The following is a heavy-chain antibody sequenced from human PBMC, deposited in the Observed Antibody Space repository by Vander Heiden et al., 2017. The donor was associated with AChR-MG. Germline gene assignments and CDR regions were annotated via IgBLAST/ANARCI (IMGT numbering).Heavy chain of an antibody. CDR3: AKGATIFGVLTPFDY. CDR1: GFSFGSYS. J-gene: IGHJ4*02. V-gene: IGHV3-23*01. CDR2: ISGAGGVT. Sequence: EEQLLESGGGLVQPGGSLRLSCAASGFSFGSYSLSWVRQTPGRGLEWISAISGAGGVTYYADFVKGRFTISRDNSKNTLYLQMDSLRAEDTALYYCAKGATIFGVLTPFDYWGQGTLVTVSS. D-gene: IGHD3-3*01.